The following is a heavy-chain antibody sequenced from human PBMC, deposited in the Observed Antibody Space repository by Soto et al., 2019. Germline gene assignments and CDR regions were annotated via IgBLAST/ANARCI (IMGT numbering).Heavy chain of an antibody. J-gene: IGHJ3*02. Sequence: EVQLVESGGGLVKPGGSLRLSCAASGFPFSNAWMSWVRQAPGKGLEWVGRIKSKTDGGTTDYAAPVKGRFTISRDDSKNTLYLQMNSLKTEDTAVYYCTTESSSWDKDAFDIWGQGTMVTVSS. V-gene: IGHV3-15*01. D-gene: IGHD6-13*01. CDR2: IKSKTDGGTT. CDR1: GFPFSNAW. CDR3: TTESSSWDKDAFDI.